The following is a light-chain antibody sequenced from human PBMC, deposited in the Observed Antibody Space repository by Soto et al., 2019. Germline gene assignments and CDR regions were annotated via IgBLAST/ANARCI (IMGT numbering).Light chain of an antibody. CDR3: QQSGSSPYT. V-gene: IGKV3-20*01. J-gene: IGKJ2*01. CDR1: QSVSSSY. Sequence: EIVLKQSPGTLSLSPGERATLFCRASQSVSSSYLAWYQQKPGQAPRILIYGASSRPTGIPDRFSGSGSGTDFTLTIRRLAPEEFAVYYCQQSGSSPYTFGQGTKLEI. CDR2: GAS.